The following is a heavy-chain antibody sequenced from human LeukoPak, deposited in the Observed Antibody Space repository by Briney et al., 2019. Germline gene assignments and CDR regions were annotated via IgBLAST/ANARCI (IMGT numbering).Heavy chain of an antibody. CDR2: LNWNGGST. J-gene: IGHJ6*03. D-gene: IGHD6-19*01. CDR1: GFTFDDYG. Sequence: GGSLRLSCAASGFTFDDYGMSWVRQAPGKGLEWVSGLNWNGGSTGYAVSVKGRFTISRDNAKNSLYLQMNSLRAEDTALYHCAREGPGIAVASYYYYYYMDVWGKGTTVTVSS. V-gene: IGHV3-20*01. CDR3: AREGPGIAVASYYYYYYMDV.